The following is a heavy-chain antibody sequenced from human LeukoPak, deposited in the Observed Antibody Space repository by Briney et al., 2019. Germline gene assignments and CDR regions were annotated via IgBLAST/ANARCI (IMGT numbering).Heavy chain of an antibody. CDR2: IYTSGST. V-gene: IGHV4-38-2*02. D-gene: IGHD6-13*01. Sequence: SETLSLTCTVSGYSISTGYYWGWIRQPPGKGLEWIGRIYTSGSTNYNPSLKSRVTMSVDTSKNQFSLKLSSVTAADTAVYYCAREYRSSWYLNWFDPWGQGTLVTVS. J-gene: IGHJ5*02. CDR3: AREYRSSWYLNWFDP. CDR1: GYSISTGYY.